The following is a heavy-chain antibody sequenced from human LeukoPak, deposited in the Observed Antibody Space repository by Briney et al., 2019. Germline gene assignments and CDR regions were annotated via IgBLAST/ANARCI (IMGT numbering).Heavy chain of an antibody. CDR2: IYYSGST. CDR1: GYSISSSNW. CDR3: ARQPSGGYLDY. D-gene: IGHD1-26*01. J-gene: IGHJ4*02. Sequence: SDTLSLTCAVSGYSISSSNWWGWIRQPPGKGLEWIGYIYYSGSTYYNPSLKSRVTMSVDTSKSQFSLKLSSVTAVDTAVYYCARQPSGGYLDYWGQGTLVTVSS. V-gene: IGHV4-28*01.